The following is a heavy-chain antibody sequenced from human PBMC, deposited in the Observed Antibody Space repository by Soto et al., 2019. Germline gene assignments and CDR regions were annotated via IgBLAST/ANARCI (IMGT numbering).Heavy chain of an antibody. D-gene: IGHD3-3*01. CDR1: GFTFSSYA. CDR3: AKVEKDDFWSGYYTPPTYFDY. V-gene: IGHV3-23*01. CDR2: ISGSGGST. J-gene: IGHJ4*02. Sequence: PGGSLRLSCAASGFTFSSYAMSWVRQAPGKGLEWVSAISGSGGSTYYADSVKGRFTISRDNSKNTLYLQMNSLRAEDTAVYYSAKVEKDDFWSGYYTPPTYFDYWGQGTLVTVPS.